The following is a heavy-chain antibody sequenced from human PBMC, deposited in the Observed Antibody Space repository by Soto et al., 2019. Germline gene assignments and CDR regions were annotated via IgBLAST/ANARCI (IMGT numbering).Heavy chain of an antibody. CDR1: GGTFSSYA. J-gene: IGHJ6*02. CDR3: ASPRLERRNSNIDYYYYGMDV. V-gene: IGHV1-69*01. Sequence: QVQLVQSGAEVKKPGSSVKVSCKASGGTFSSYAISWVRQAPGQGLEWMGGIIPIFGTANYAQKFQGRVTITADESTSTAYMALSSLRSEDTAVYYWASPRLERRNSNIDYYYYGMDVWGQGTTVTVSS. CDR2: IIPIFGTA. D-gene: IGHD1-1*01.